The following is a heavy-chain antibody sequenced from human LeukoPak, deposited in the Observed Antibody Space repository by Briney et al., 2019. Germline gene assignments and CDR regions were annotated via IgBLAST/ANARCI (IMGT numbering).Heavy chain of an antibody. Sequence: ASVKVSCKASGYTFTSYAMNWVRQAPGQGLEWMGWINTNTGNPTYAQGFTGRFVFSSDTSVSTAYLQISSLKAEDTAVYYCARGSGVVVTAIRYYFDYWGQGTLVTVSS. V-gene: IGHV7-4-1*02. D-gene: IGHD2-21*02. CDR2: INTNTGNP. J-gene: IGHJ4*02. CDR3: ARGSGVVVTAIRYYFDY. CDR1: GYTFTSYA.